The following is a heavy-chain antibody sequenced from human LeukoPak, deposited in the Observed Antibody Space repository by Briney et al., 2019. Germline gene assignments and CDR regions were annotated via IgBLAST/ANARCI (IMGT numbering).Heavy chain of an antibody. Sequence: ASVKISCKVSGYTFTDYYMHWVQQAPGKGLEWMGLVDPEDGETIYAEKFQGRVTITADTSTDTAYMELSSLRSEDTAAYYCATSTVGASVIFDYWGQGTLVTVSS. D-gene: IGHD1-26*01. V-gene: IGHV1-69-2*01. CDR1: GYTFTDYY. J-gene: IGHJ4*02. CDR3: ATSTVGASVIFDY. CDR2: VDPEDGET.